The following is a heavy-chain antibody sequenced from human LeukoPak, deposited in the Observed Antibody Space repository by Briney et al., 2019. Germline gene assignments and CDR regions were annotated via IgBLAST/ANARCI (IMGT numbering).Heavy chain of an antibody. CDR1: GFSFSGYY. CDR2: IDYSGTTI. V-gene: IGHV3-11*04. D-gene: IGHD3-22*01. CDR3: ARDNYFSDSSGYFYLDY. Sequence: GGSLRLSCEASGFSFSGYYMSWIRQAPGKGLGWISFIDYSGTTIYYADSVKGRFTVSRDNAKDSVFLQMNSLRAEDTAVYYCARDNYFSDSSGYFYLDYWGQGTLVTVSS. J-gene: IGHJ4*02.